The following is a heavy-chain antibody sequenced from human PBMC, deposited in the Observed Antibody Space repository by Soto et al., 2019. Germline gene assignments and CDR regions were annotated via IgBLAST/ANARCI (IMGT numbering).Heavy chain of an antibody. D-gene: IGHD6-19*01. CDR3: TRQKGIAVAGTLSAFDI. J-gene: IGHJ3*02. V-gene: IGHV3-73*02. CDR1: GFTFSGSA. Sequence: EVQLVESGGGLVQPGGSLKLSCAASGFTFSGSAMHWVRQASGKGLEWVGRIRSKANSSATAYAASVKGRFTISRDDSKNTAYLQMNSLKTEDTAVYYCTRQKGIAVAGTLSAFDIWGQGTMVTVSS. CDR2: IRSKANSSAT.